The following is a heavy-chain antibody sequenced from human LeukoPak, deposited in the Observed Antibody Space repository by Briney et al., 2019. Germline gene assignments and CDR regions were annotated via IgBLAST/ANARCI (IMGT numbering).Heavy chain of an antibody. CDR2: ISTYNGNT. CDR3: ARDHDRSSWYGALDI. J-gene: IGHJ3*02. D-gene: IGHD6-13*01. V-gene: IGHV1-18*01. Sequence: ASVKVSCKASGYTFTSYGIGWVRQAPGQGLEWMGWISTYNGNTNYAQKLQGRVTMTTHTSTTTAYMELRSLRSDDTAVYYCARDHDRSSWYGALDIWGQGTMVTVSS. CDR1: GYTFTSYG.